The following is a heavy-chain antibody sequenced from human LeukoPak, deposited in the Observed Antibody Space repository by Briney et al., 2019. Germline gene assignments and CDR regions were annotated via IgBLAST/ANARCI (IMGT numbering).Heavy chain of an antibody. V-gene: IGHV4-59*01. J-gene: IGHJ4*02. Sequence: SETLSLTCTVSGGSISSYYWSWIRQPPGKGLEWIGYIYYSGSTNYNPSLKGRVTISVDTSKNQFSLKLSSVTAADTAVYYCAAVPVRGVIQIDYWGQGTLVTVSS. CDR2: IYYSGST. D-gene: IGHD3-10*01. CDR3: AAVPVRGVIQIDY. CDR1: GGSISSYY.